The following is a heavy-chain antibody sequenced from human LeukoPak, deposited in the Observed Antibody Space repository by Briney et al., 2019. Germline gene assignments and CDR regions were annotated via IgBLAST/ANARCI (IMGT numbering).Heavy chain of an antibody. J-gene: IGHJ4*02. CDR2: IYSSGST. CDR3: ARDVVAAAGSFDY. D-gene: IGHD6-13*01. Sequence: PSETLSLTCTVSGGSISSSSYYWGWIRQPAGTGLEWIGRIYSSGSTNYSPSLKSRVTMSVDTSKNQFSLKLSSVTAADTAVYYCARDVVAAAGSFDYWGQGTQVTVSS. CDR1: GGSISSSSYY. V-gene: IGHV4-61*02.